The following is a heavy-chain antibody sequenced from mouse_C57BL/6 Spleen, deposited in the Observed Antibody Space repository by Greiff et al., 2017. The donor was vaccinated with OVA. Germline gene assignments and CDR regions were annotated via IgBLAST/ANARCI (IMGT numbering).Heavy chain of an antibody. CDR2: IYPGSGST. V-gene: IGHV1-55*01. CDR1: GYTFTSYW. Sequence: QVQLQQPGAELVKPGASVTMPCKASGYTFTSYWITWVKQRPGQGLEWIGDIYPGSGSTTYNEKFKSKATLTVDTSSSTAYMQLSSLTSEDSAVYYCARSGDYDAMDYWGQGTSVTVSS. CDR3: ARSGDYDAMDY. J-gene: IGHJ4*01. D-gene: IGHD3-1*01.